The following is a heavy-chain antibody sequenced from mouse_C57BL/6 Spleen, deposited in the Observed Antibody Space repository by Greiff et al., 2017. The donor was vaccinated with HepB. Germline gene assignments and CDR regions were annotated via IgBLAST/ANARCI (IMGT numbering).Heavy chain of an antibody. V-gene: IGHV1-64*01. D-gene: IGHD2-12*01. CDR1: GYTFTSYW. CDR2: IHPNSGST. J-gene: IGHJ3*01. Sequence: VQLQQPGAELVKPGASVKLSCKASGYTFTSYWMHWVKQRPGQGLEWIGMIHPNSGSTNYNEKFKSKATLTVDKSSSTAYMQLSSLTSEDSAVYYCARNDAGAWFADWGQGTLVTVSA. CDR3: ARNDAGAWFAD.